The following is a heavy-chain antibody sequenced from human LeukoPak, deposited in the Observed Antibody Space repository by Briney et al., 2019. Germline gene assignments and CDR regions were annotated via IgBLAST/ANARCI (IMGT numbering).Heavy chain of an antibody. CDR2: INPNSGGT. CDR3: AREVAVAGTGDY. D-gene: IGHD6-19*01. CDR1: GYTFTGYY. V-gene: IGHV1-2*02. J-gene: IGHJ4*02. Sequence: ASVKVSCKASGYTFTGYYMHWVRQAPGQGLEWMGWINPNSGGTNYAQKFQGRVTMTRDTSMSTAYMELSRLRSDDTAVYYCAREVAVAGTGDYWGQGTLVTVSS.